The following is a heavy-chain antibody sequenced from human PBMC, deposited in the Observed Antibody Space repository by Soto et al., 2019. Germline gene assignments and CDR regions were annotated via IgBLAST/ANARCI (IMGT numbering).Heavy chain of an antibody. CDR2: ISGHNGNT. V-gene: IGHV1-18*01. D-gene: IGHD6-6*01. CDR3: ARGFEGGGQLVGGFDY. CDR1: GYTFTRFG. J-gene: IGHJ4*02. Sequence: QVQLVQSGTEVKKPGASVKVSCKASGYTFTRFGINWVRQAPGQGLEWMGWISGHNGNTHSAQNFQGRVTVPTDTSRSTAYKELRSLRSDDTAVYYCARGFEGGGQLVGGFDYWGQGTLVTVSS.